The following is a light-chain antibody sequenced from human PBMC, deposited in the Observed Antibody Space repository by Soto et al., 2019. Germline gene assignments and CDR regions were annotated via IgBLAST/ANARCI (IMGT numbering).Light chain of an antibody. Sequence: EIVLTQSPGTMSLFSGYRDTLSCRSSQSVSSTYLAWYQQKPGQLPSILIYGESSRATGIQDRFSGSGSGTDFTLTISRLEPEDFAVYYCQPYASSPTFGTGKRLELK. CDR3: QPYASSPT. CDR1: QSVSSTY. CDR2: GES. V-gene: IGKV3-20*01. J-gene: IGKJ5*01.